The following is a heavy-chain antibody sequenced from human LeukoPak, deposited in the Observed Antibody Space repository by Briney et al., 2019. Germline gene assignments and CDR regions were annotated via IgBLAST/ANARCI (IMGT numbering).Heavy chain of an antibody. CDR1: GGSFSGYY. D-gene: IGHD3-16*02. V-gene: IGHV4-34*01. CDR2: INHSGST. J-gene: IGHJ3*02. CDR3: ARSNYVWGSYRPRQSDAFDI. Sequence: SETLSLTCAVYGGSFSGYYWSWIRQPPGKGLEWIGGINHSGSTNYNPSLKSRVSMSVDTSQNQFSLKLSSVTAADTAVYYCARSNYVWGSYRPRQSDAFDIWGQGTMVTVSS.